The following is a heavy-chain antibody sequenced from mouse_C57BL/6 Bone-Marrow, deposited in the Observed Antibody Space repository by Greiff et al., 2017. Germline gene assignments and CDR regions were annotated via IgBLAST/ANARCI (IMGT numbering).Heavy chain of an antibody. J-gene: IGHJ2*01. V-gene: IGHV1-55*01. CDR2: IYPGSGST. D-gene: IGHD1-1*01. CDR3: AVYYYGSSSYFDY. Sequence: VQLQQPGAELVTPGASVKMSCQSSGYTFTSYWITWVTQRPGQGLEWFGDIYPGSGSTNYNEKFKSKATLPVAPSSSTAYMQLSSPTSEDSAVYYCAVYYYGSSSYFDYWGQGTTLTVSS. CDR1: GYTFTSYW.